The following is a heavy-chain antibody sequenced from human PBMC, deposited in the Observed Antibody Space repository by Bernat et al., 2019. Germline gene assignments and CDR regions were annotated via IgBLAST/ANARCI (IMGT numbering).Heavy chain of an antibody. CDR3: ARVGRVADIDY. CDR2: ISTSGSTI. Sequence: EVQLVESGGGLVQPGGSLRLSCAASGFPLSEYEMSWVRQAPGKGLEWVSYISTSGSTIYYADSVKGRFTISRDTAKNSVDLQMNSLGAEDTAIYYCARVGRVADIDYWGQGTLVAVSS. J-gene: IGHJ4*02. D-gene: IGHD6-19*01. CDR1: GFPLSEYE. V-gene: IGHV3-48*03.